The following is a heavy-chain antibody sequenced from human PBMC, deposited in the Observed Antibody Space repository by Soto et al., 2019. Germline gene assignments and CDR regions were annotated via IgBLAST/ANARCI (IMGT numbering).Heavy chain of an antibody. D-gene: IGHD2-15*01. V-gene: IGHV1-69*02. CDR2: IIPILGIA. Sequence: QVQLVQSGAEVKKPGSSVKVSCKASGGTFSSYTISWVRQAPGQGLEWMGRIIPILGIANYAQKFQGRVTITADKSTSTAYMELSSLRSEDTALYYCASGGGLAAFDYWGQGTLVTVSS. CDR3: ASGGGLAAFDY. J-gene: IGHJ4*02. CDR1: GGTFSSYT.